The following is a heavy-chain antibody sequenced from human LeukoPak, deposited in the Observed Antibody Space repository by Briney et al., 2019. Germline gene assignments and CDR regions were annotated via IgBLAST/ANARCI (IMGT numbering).Heavy chain of an antibody. J-gene: IGHJ4*02. CDR1: GYTFTGYY. CDR3: TRGVIREDDFDY. D-gene: IGHD2-21*01. Sequence: GASVKVSCKASGYTFTGYYMHWVRQSPGQGLEWMGWINPNSGGVNYAQNFQGRVTMTRDTSISTAYMELSRLTSDDTAVYYCTRGVIREDDFDYWGQGTLVTVSS. V-gene: IGHV1-2*02. CDR2: INPNSGGV.